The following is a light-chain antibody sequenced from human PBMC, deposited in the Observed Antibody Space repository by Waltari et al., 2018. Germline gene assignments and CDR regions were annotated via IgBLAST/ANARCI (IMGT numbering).Light chain of an antibody. CDR2: DAS. CDR3: QQYGNWHWT. V-gene: IGKV3-15*01. Sequence: EIVMTQSPATLSVSPGERATLSCRASQSVSSNLAWYQRKPGQAPRLLIYDASTRATGIPARFNGRGSGTEFTLTISSIQSEDFGVYYCQQYGNWHWTFGQGTKVEIK. CDR1: QSVSSN. J-gene: IGKJ1*01.